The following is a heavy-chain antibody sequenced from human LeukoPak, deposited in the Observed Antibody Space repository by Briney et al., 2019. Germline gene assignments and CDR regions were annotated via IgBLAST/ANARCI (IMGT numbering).Heavy chain of an antibody. D-gene: IGHD1-14*01. Sequence: ASVKVSCKASGYSFTSYGFSWVRQAPGQGLEWMAWISVYNGNTNYAQKFQGRVTMTTDTSTSTAYMELRSLRSDDTAVYYCARAPGNLENYHYGMDVWGQGTTVTVSS. CDR3: ARAPGNLENYHYGMDV. V-gene: IGHV1-18*01. J-gene: IGHJ6*02. CDR1: GYSFTSYG. CDR2: ISVYNGNT.